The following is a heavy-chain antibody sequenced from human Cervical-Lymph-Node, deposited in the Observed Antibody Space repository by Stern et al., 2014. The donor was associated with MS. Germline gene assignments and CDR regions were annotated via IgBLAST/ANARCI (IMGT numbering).Heavy chain of an antibody. D-gene: IGHD6-6*01. CDR3: AHRDDWQLDFAY. J-gene: IGHJ4*02. V-gene: IGHV2-5*02. Sequence: QVTLKESGPTLVIPTQTLTLTCTFSGFSLTTNGVSVGWIRQSPGKALECLALIYWDDATRYSPYLKSRLSITKDTSKNQVLLTMTNVEPVDTATYYCAHRDDWQLDFAYWGQGIPVTVSS. CDR2: IYWDDAT. CDR1: GFSLTTNGVS.